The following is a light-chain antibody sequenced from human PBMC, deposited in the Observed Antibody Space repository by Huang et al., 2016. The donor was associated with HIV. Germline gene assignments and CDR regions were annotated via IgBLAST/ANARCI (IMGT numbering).Light chain of an antibody. Sequence: EIVMTQSPATLSVSPGERATLSCRASQSVSSYLAWYQQKPGHAPRLLIYAASTRATGIPARFSGSGSGTEFTLTISSLQSEDFALYYCQQYNNWPPITFGQGTRLEIK. CDR1: QSVSSY. CDR2: AAS. V-gene: IGKV3-15*01. CDR3: QQYNNWPPIT. J-gene: IGKJ5*01.